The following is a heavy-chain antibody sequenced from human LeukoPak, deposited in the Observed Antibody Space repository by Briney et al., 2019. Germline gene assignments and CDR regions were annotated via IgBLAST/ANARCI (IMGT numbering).Heavy chain of an antibody. Sequence: GGSLRLSCAASGFTFSSYAMSWVRQAPGKGLEWVSSISGSGGSTYYADSVKGRFTISRDNSKNSLHLQMNSLRAEDTALYYCAKDPVGYGGNYFDYWGQGTLVTVSS. CDR3: AKDPVGYGGNYFDY. CDR1: GFTFSSYA. J-gene: IGHJ4*02. D-gene: IGHD4-23*01. V-gene: IGHV3-43D*03. CDR2: ISGSGGST.